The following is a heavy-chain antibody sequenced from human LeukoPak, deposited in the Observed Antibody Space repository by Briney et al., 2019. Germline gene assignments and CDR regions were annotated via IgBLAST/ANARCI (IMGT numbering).Heavy chain of an antibody. CDR2: MSAYNGNT. Sequence: GATVKVSCKASGYTFTNYNINWVRQAPGQGLEWMGWMSAYNGNTNYAQKFQGRVTMTTDTSTRTAYMELGSLRSDDTAVYYCARSYDILTAYYTPYWFDPWGQGTLVTVSS. V-gene: IGHV1-18*01. CDR3: ARSYDILTAYYTPYWFDP. J-gene: IGHJ5*02. D-gene: IGHD3-9*01. CDR1: GYTFTNYN.